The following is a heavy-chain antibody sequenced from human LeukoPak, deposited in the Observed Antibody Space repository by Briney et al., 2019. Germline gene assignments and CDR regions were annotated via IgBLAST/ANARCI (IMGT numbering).Heavy chain of an antibody. CDR1: GGTFSSYA. V-gene: IGHV1-69*13. CDR2: IIPIFGTA. D-gene: IGHD6-19*01. J-gene: IGHJ4*02. Sequence: ASVKVSCKASGGTFSSYAISWVRQGPGQGLEWMGGIIPIFGTAKYAQKFQGRVTITADESTSTAYMELSSLRSEDTAVYYCARGSGWDPSRGYWGPGTLVTVSS. CDR3: ARGSGWDPSRGY.